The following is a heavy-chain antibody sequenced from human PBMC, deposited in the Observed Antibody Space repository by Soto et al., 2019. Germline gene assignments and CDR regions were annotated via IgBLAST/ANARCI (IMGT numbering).Heavy chain of an antibody. J-gene: IGHJ4*02. Sequence: QVQLVESGGGVVQPGRSLRLSCVVSGFSFRNNGMHWVRQAPGKGLGWVAIISYDGSNKYYADSVKGRFTISRDNSKNTLYLQINSLRVEDTAVYYCAKDRVESGLGEIDYWGQGTLVTVSS. CDR1: GFSFRNNG. D-gene: IGHD3-16*01. V-gene: IGHV3-30*18. CDR2: ISYDGSNK. CDR3: AKDRVESGLGEIDY.